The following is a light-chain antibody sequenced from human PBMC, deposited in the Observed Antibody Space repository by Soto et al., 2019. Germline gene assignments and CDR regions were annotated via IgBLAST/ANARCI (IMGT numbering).Light chain of an antibody. CDR2: DVS. Sequence: QSALTQPASVSGSPGQSITISCTGTSSDVGGYNYVSWYQHYLGKAPKLMIYDVSDRPSGVSNRFSGSKSANPASLTISGLQAEDEADYYCSSYTGSNTLIFGGGTKVTVL. CDR1: SSDVGGYNY. V-gene: IGLV2-14*03. CDR3: SSYTGSNTLI. J-gene: IGLJ2*01.